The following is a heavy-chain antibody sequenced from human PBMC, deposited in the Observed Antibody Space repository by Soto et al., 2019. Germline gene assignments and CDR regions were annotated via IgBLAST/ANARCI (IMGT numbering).Heavy chain of an antibody. CDR1: GGTFSSYI. CDR3: ARFPQTAIVGAAYFDY. D-gene: IGHD1-26*01. V-gene: IGHV1-69*02. CDR2: IIPILGIA. J-gene: IGHJ4*02. Sequence: QVQLVQSGAEVKKPGSSVKVSCKASGGTFSSYIISWVRQAPGQGLEWMGRIIPILGIANYAQKFQGRVTSTADKSTSTAYMELSSLRSEDTAVYYCARFPQTAIVGAAYFDYWGQGTVVTVSS.